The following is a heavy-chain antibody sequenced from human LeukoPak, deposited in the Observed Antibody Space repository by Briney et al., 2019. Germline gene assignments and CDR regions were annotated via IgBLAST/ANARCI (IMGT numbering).Heavy chain of an antibody. Sequence: GGSLRLSCAASGFTLSSYAMSWVRQAPGKGLEWVSAISDSGNTYHADSVKGRFTISRDNAKNSLYLQINSLRAEDTAIYYCARRGYYDSSGYDYWGQGTLVTVSS. CDR2: ISDSGNT. CDR3: ARRGYYDSSGYDY. CDR1: GFTLSSYA. J-gene: IGHJ4*02. D-gene: IGHD3-22*01. V-gene: IGHV3-23*01.